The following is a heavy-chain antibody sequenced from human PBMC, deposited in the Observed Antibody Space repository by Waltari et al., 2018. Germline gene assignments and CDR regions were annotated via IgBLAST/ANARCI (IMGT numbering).Heavy chain of an antibody. Sequence: QVQLQESGPGLVKPSETLSLTCAVSGYSISSGYYWGWIRQPPGKGLEWIGSIYHSGRTYYNPSLKSRVTISVDTSKNQFSLKLSSVTAADTAVYYCARARFYDSSGYLAGAFDIWGQGTMVTVSS. CDR2: IYHSGRT. CDR3: ARARFYDSSGYLAGAFDI. J-gene: IGHJ3*02. D-gene: IGHD3-22*01. V-gene: IGHV4-38-2*01. CDR1: GYSISSGYY.